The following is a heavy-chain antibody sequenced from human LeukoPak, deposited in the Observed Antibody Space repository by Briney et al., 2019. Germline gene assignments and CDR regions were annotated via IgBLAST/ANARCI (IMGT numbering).Heavy chain of an antibody. V-gene: IGHV3-23*01. D-gene: IGHD5-18*01. J-gene: IGHJ4*02. CDR2: ISGSGGST. CDR3: AKFTARYSYGRIY. CDR1: GFTFSSYA. Sequence: GGSLTLSCAASGFTFSSYAMSWVRQAPGKGLEWVSAISGSGGSTYYADSVKGRFTISRDNSKNTLYLQMNSLRAEDTAVYYCAKFTARYSYGRIYWGQGTLVTVSS.